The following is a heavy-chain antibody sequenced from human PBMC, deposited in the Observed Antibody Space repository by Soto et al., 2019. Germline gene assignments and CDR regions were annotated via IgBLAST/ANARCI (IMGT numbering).Heavy chain of an antibody. CDR1: GGSISSGGYY. CDR3: ARAGNYYDSSGYPLFDY. J-gene: IGHJ4*02. CDR2: IYYSGST. V-gene: IGHV4-31*03. Sequence: PSETLSLTCTVSGGSISSGGYYWSWIRQHPGKGLEWIGYIYYSGSTYYNPSLKSRVTISVDTSKNQFSLKLSSVTAADTAVYYCARAGNYYDSSGYPLFDYWGQGTLVTVSS. D-gene: IGHD3-22*01.